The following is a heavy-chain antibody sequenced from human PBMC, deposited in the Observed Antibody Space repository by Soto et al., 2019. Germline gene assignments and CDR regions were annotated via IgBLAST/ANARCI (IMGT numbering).Heavy chain of an antibody. V-gene: IGHV3-23*01. J-gene: IGHJ4*02. CDR1: GFTFSGYA. CDR2: ISGSGGST. D-gene: IGHD5-12*01. Sequence: PGGSLRLSCAASGFTFSGYAMSWVRQAPGKGLEWVSAISGSGGSTYYADTVKGRFTISRDNSKNTLYLQMNSLRAEDTAVYYCAKEEWLQNYFDYWGQGTLVTVSS. CDR3: AKEEWLQNYFDY.